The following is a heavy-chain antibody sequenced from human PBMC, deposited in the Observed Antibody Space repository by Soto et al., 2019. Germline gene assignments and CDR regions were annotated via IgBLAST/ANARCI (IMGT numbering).Heavy chain of an antibody. V-gene: IGHV4-39*01. CDR1: GGSLDTNTYK. CDR2: VSYTGSP. J-gene: IGHJ5*02. CDR3: ARHWFHELRSGYLRPTWFDP. D-gene: IGHD3-3*01. Sequence: QLQLQESGPGLVKSSETLSLTCSVSGGSLDTNTYKWVWLRQSPGKGLEWIGSVSYTGSPSYNPSLRRDTFSVETSINQLSVRLTSVTAADTAVYYCARHWFHELRSGYLRPTWFDPWGQGTLVTVSS.